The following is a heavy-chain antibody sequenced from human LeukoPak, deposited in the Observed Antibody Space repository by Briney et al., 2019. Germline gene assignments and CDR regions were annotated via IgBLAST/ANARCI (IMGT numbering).Heavy chain of an antibody. V-gene: IGHV4-34*01. J-gene: IGHJ4*02. Sequence: SETLSLTCAVYGGSFSGYYWSWIRQPPGKGLEWIGEINRSGSTNYNPSLKSRVTISVDTSKNQFSLKLSSVTAADTAVYYCVRGVPAMAPLDWGQGTLVTVSS. CDR1: GGSFSGYY. D-gene: IGHD5-18*01. CDR2: INRSGST. CDR3: VRGVPAMAPLD.